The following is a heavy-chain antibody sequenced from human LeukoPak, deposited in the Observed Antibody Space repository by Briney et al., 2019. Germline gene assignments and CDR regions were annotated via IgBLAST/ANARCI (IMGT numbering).Heavy chain of an antibody. CDR3: ARQSSYYYGSGSYYRARADDY. CDR1: GGSFSGYY. Sequence: SETLSLTCAVYGGSFSGYYWSWIRQPPGKGLEWIGEINHSGSTNYNPSLKSRVTISVDTSKNQFSLKLSPVTAADTAVYYCARQSSYYYGSGSYYRARADDYWGQGTLVTVSS. CDR2: INHSGST. V-gene: IGHV4-34*01. D-gene: IGHD3-10*01. J-gene: IGHJ4*02.